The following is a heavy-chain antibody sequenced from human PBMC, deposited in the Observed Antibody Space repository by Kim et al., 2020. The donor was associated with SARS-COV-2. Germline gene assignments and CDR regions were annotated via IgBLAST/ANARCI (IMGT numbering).Heavy chain of an antibody. Sequence: ASVKVSCKGSGNTFTSCYIHWVRKAPGQGLEWMGIINPNGGSASYAQKFQGRVTMTRDTSTSTVYMELSSLSSEDTAVYYCARATGDSRGWYYFDYWGQGTLVTVSS. J-gene: IGHJ4*02. CDR3: ARATGDSRGWYYFDY. D-gene: IGHD6-19*01. CDR1: GNTFTSCY. CDR2: INPNGGSA. V-gene: IGHV1-46*01.